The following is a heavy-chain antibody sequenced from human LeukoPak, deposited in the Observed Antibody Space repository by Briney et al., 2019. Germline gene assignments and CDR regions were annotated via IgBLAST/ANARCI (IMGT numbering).Heavy chain of an antibody. Sequence: GGSLRLSCAVSGITLSNYGMSWVRQAPGKGLEWVAGLSGSGGGTNYVDSVQGRFTISRDNPKNTLYLQMDSLRAEDTAVYFCAKRGVVIRVFLVGFHKEAYYFDSWGQGALVTVSS. V-gene: IGHV3-23*01. D-gene: IGHD3-10*01. CDR1: GITLSNYG. J-gene: IGHJ4*02. CDR2: LSGSGGGT. CDR3: AKRGVVIRVFLVGFHKEAYYFDS.